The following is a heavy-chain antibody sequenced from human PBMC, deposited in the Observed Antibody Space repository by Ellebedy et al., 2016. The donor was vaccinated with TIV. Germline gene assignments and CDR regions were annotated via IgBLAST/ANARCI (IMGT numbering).Heavy chain of an antibody. J-gene: IGHJ4*02. D-gene: IGHD3-3*01. V-gene: IGHV3-21*01. CDR3: ARGITIFGAGGRYFDY. Sequence: GGSLRLXXAASGFTFSSYSMNWVRQAPGKGLEWVSSISSSSSYIYYADSVKGRFTISRDNAKNSLYLQMNSLRAEDTAVYYCARGITIFGAGGRYFDYWGQGTLVTVSS. CDR2: ISSSSSYI. CDR1: GFTFSSYS.